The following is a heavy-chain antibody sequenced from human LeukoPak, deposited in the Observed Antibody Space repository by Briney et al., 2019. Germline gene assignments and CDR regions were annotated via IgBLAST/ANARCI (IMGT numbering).Heavy chain of an antibody. V-gene: IGHV4-59*01. CDR3: ARYGDYGDRIDY. Sequence: PSETLSLTCTVSGGSIRSYYWSWIRQPPGKGLEWIGYIYYSGSTNYNPSLKSRVTISVDTSKSQFSLKLSSVTAADTAVYYCARYGDYGDRIDYWGQGTLVTVSS. CDR2: IYYSGST. D-gene: IGHD4-17*01. CDR1: GGSIRSYY. J-gene: IGHJ4*02.